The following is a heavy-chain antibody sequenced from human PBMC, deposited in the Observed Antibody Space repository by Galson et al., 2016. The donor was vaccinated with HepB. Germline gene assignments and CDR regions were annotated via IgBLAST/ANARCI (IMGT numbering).Heavy chain of an antibody. CDR1: GYSLTEVS. CDR3: AADPSLAPTEYYYGRDG. V-gene: IGHV1-24*01. D-gene: IGHD2/OR15-2a*01. CDR2: FEPEDGET. Sequence: SVKVSCKVSGYSLTEVSLHWVRQAPGGGLEWMGGFEPEDGETIIAQKFQGRVTVTEDTSTDTSYMELSGLRSEDSAVYYCAADPSLAPTEYYYGRDGWGQGTTVTVSS. J-gene: IGHJ6*02.